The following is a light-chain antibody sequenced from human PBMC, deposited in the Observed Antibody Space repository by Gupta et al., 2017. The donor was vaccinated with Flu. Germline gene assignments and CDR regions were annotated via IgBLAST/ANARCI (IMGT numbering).Light chain of an antibody. CDR3: NARDSTYNNKEV. CDR1: SLRICY. V-gene: IGLV3-19*01. CDR2: DKN. Sequence: KHMTTWKGYSLRICYDSLYLHKPDEAPVLVIYDKNIRHAGTPDRFSGSISGNTAALTITGAQAEEEADYYCNARDSTYNNKEVFGGGTKLTVL. J-gene: IGLJ2*01.